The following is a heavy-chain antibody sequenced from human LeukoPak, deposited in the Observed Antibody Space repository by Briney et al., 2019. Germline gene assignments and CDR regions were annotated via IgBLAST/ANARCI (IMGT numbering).Heavy chain of an antibody. D-gene: IGHD3-3*01. CDR1: GGSISSSSYY. V-gene: IGHV4-61*05. Sequence: SETLSLTCSVSGGSISSSSYYWSWIRQPPGKGLEWIGYIYYSGSTNYNPSLKSRVTISVDTSKNQFSLKLSSATAADTAVYYCARTDFWSGYYYFDYWGQGTLVTVSS. CDR3: ARTDFWSGYYYFDY. CDR2: IYYSGST. J-gene: IGHJ4*02.